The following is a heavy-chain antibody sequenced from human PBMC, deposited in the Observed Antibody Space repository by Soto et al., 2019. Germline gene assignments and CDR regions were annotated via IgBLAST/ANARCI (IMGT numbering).Heavy chain of an antibody. V-gene: IGHV3-23*01. Sequence: GSLRLSCATSGFTFNVYAMSWVRQAPGKGLEWISGISGTGGRTYYADSVKGRFTISRDSSRSTLSLQMNTLRVEDTAVYYCARDKRIVVTGPLDHWGQGTLVTVSS. J-gene: IGHJ4*02. CDR1: GFTFNVYA. CDR3: ARDKRIVVTGPLDH. CDR2: ISGTGGRT. D-gene: IGHD2-21*02.